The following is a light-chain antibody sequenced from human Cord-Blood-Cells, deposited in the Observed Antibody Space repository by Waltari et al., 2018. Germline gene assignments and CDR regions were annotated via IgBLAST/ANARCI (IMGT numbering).Light chain of an antibody. Sequence: QSALPQPASVSGSPGQSLTTSCTGPSSDVGGYNYVSWYQQHPGKAPKLMIYDVSKRRSGVSHRFAGSKSGNTASLTISGLQAEDEAGYYCSSYTSSSTWVFGGGTKLTVL. J-gene: IGLJ2*01. CDR2: DVS. CDR3: SSYTSSSTWV. CDR1: SSDVGGYNY. V-gene: IGLV2-14*01.